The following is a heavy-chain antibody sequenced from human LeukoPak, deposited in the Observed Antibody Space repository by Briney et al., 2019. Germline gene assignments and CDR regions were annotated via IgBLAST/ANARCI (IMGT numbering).Heavy chain of an antibody. D-gene: IGHD1-20*01. J-gene: IGHJ4*02. CDR3: LRDLNWSLDQ. V-gene: IGHV3-48*04. Sequence: GGSLRLSCAASGFTFSSHSMNWVRRAPGKGLEWVSYISSSSSTIYYADSVKGRFTISRDNAKNTLYLQMNSLRAEDTAVYYCLRDLNWSLDQWGQGTLVTVSS. CDR1: GFTFSSHS. CDR2: ISSSSSTI.